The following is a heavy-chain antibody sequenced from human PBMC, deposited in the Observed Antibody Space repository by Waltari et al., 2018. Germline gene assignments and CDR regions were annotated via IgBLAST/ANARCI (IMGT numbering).Heavy chain of an antibody. V-gene: IGHV3-30*18. CDR3: AKDPAYSEYYYYGMDL. CDR2: VSQFGANP. Sequence: QVRLVESGGGVVQPGRSLSLSCAGFGIALTSSGMHWFRQPPGKGLEWVAVVSQFGANPFYADSVKGRFTISRDDSKNTVSLQIHSLRAEDTAVYFCAKDPAYSEYYYYGMDLWGQGTTVTVSS. J-gene: IGHJ6*02. D-gene: IGHD2-15*01. CDR1: GIALTSSG.